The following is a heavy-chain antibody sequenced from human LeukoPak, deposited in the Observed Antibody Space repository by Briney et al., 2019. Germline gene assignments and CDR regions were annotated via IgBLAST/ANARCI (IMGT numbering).Heavy chain of an antibody. CDR2: ISGSGGST. D-gene: IGHD3-3*01. Sequence: GGSLRLSCAASGLTFSSYAMSWVRQAPGKGLEWVSAISGSGGSTYYADSVKGRFTISRDNSKNTLYLQMNSLRAEDTAVYYCAKEYYDFWSGYSQPSYYFDYWGQGTLVTVSS. J-gene: IGHJ4*02. CDR3: AKEYYDFWSGYSQPSYYFDY. V-gene: IGHV3-23*01. CDR1: GLTFSSYA.